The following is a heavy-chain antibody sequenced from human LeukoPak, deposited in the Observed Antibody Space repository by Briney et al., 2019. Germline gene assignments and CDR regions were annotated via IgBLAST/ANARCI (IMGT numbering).Heavy chain of an antibody. Sequence: PGASLRLSCAASEFTFSSYWLSRVRQAPGKGLEWVANIKQDGSEKYYVDSVKGRFTISRDNAENSLFLQMNGLRPEDTAVFYCARGQYTDGLSYWGQGTLVTVSS. V-gene: IGHV3-7*03. D-gene: IGHD5-24*01. J-gene: IGHJ4*02. CDR1: EFTFSSYW. CDR3: ARGQYTDGLSY. CDR2: IKQDGSEK.